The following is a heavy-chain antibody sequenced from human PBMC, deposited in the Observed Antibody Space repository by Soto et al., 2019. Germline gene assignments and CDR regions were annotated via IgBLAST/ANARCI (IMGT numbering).Heavy chain of an antibody. V-gene: IGHV1-18*01. CDR3: ARDEAVAGTPLLDDY. D-gene: IGHD6-19*01. Sequence: QVQLVQSGAEVKKPGASVKVSCKASGYTFTSYGISWVRQAPGQGLEWMGWISAYNGNTNYAQKLQGRVTMTTDTSXXTAYMELRSLRSDDTAVYYCARDEAVAGTPLLDDYWGQGTLVTVSS. CDR1: GYTFTSYG. J-gene: IGHJ4*02. CDR2: ISAYNGNT.